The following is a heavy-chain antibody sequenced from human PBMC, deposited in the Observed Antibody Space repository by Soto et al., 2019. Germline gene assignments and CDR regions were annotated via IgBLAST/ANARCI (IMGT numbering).Heavy chain of an antibody. V-gene: IGHV1-8*01. CDR3: ARGYYDILTGYYSLPDY. D-gene: IGHD3-9*01. CDR2: MNPNSGNT. CDR1: GYTFTSYD. J-gene: IGHJ4*02. Sequence: QVQLVQSGAEVKKPGASVKVSCKASGYTFTSYDINWVRQATGQGLEWMGWMNPNSGNTGYAQKFQGRVTMTRNTSISTDYMELSSLRSEDTAVYYCARGYYDILTGYYSLPDYWGQGTLVTVSS.